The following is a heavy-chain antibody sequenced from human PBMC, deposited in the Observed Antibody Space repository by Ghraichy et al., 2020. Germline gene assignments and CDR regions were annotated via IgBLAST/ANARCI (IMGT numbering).Heavy chain of an antibody. CDR3: AKDYDAHCGGECSFFDY. CDR2: TSYDGSNK. J-gene: IGHJ4*02. CDR1: GFTFRSYG. Sequence: LTCAASGFTFRSYGMHWVRQAPGKGLEWVALTSYDGSNKYYADSVKGRFTISRDNSKNTLYLQMDSLRAEDTAVYYCAKDYDAHCGGECSFFDYWGQGTLVTVSS. D-gene: IGHD2-21*01. V-gene: IGHV3-30*18.